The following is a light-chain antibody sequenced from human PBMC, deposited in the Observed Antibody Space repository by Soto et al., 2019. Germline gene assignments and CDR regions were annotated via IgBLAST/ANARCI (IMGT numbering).Light chain of an antibody. Sequence: DIQMTQSPSSLSASVGDRVTITCQASQDIDNYLNWYQQEPGKAPKLLIYDASDLETGVPSRFSGSGYGTDFTFTISSLQPEDFATYYCQEYDNLRLTFGGGTKVEIK. V-gene: IGKV1-33*01. CDR3: QEYDNLRLT. CDR1: QDIDNY. CDR2: DAS. J-gene: IGKJ4*01.